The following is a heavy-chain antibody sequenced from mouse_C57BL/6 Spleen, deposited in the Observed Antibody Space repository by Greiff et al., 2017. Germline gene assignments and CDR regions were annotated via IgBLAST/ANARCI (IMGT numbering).Heavy chain of an antibody. V-gene: IGHV5-6*01. J-gene: IGHJ1*03. CDR1: GFTFSSYG. CDR3: ARSPLITTVVVWYFDV. CDR2: ISSGGSYT. Sequence: EVKLMESGGDLVKPGGSLKLSCAASGFTFSSYGMSWVRQTPDKRLEWVATISSGGSYTYYPDSVKGRFTISRDNAKNTLYLQMSSLKSEDTAMYYCARSPLITTVVVWYFDVWGTGTTVTVSS. D-gene: IGHD1-1*01.